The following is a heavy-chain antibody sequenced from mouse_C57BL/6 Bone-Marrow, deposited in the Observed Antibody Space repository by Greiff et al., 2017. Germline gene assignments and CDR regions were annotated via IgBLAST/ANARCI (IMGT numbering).Heavy chain of an antibody. D-gene: IGHD3-2*01. CDR3: ARRQVWFAY. CDR2: ISGGGGNT. Sequence: EVHLVESGGGLVKPGGSLKLSCAASGFTFSSYTMSWVRQTPEKRLEWVATISGGGGNTYYPDSVKGRFTISRDNAKNTLYLQMSSLRSEDTALYYCARRQVWFAYWGQGTLVTVSA. J-gene: IGHJ3*01. CDR1: GFTFSSYT. V-gene: IGHV5-9*01.